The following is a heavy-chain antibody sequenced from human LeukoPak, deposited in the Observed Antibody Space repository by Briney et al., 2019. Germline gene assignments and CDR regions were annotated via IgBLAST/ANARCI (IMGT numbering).Heavy chain of an antibody. J-gene: IGHJ4*02. CDR2: INHSGST. D-gene: IGHD6-19*01. V-gene: IGHV4-34*01. Sequence: SETLSLTCAVYGGSFSGYYCSWIRQPPGKGLEWIGEINHSGSTNYNPSLKSRVTISVDTSKNQFSLKLSSVTAADTAAYYCARLLSGWYLLPYFDYWGQGTLVTVSS. CDR3: ARLLSGWYLLPYFDY. CDR1: GGSFSGYY.